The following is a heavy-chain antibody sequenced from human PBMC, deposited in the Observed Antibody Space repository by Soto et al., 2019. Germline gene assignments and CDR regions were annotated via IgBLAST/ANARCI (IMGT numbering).Heavy chain of an antibody. D-gene: IGHD6-13*01. V-gene: IGHV3-30*18. Sequence: GGSLRLSCAASGFTFSSYGMHWVRQAPGKGLEWVAVISYDGSNKYYADSVKGRFTISRDNSKNTLYLQMNSLRAEDTAVYYCAKDLRSSSWYLGYWGQGTLVTVSS. CDR3: AKDLRSSSWYLGY. J-gene: IGHJ4*02. CDR2: ISYDGSNK. CDR1: GFTFSSYG.